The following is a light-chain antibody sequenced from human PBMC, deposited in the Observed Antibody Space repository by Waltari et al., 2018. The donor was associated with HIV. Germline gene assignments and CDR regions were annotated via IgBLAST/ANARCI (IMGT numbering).Light chain of an antibody. J-gene: IGLJ2*01. CDR1: KLGDKY. Sequence: SYDLPQPPSVSVSPGQPANITCSGDKLGDKYACWYQRKPGQSPVLVIYQDTKRPSGIPERFSGSNSGNTASLTISGTQAMDEADYYCQAWDSSTCVFGGGTKLTVL. CDR3: QAWDSSTCV. CDR2: QDT. V-gene: IGLV3-1*01.